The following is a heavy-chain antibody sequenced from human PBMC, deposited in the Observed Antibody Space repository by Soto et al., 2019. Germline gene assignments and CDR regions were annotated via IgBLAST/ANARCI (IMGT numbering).Heavy chain of an antibody. Sequence: EVQVVESGGGLVQPGESLRLSCAGSGFTFRTYWMHWVRQAPGKGLVWVSRIDNDGHYIIYADSVKGRFTISRDNAKNTLYPQMNSLRADDTAVYYCARGGSHPGFDVWGQGTLVTVSS. CDR1: GFTFRTYW. CDR2: IDNDGHYI. V-gene: IGHV3-74*01. CDR3: ARGGSHPGFDV. J-gene: IGHJ3*01.